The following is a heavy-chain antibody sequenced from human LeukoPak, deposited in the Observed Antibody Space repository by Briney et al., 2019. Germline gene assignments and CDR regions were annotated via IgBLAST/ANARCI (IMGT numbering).Heavy chain of an antibody. CDR2: INPNSGGT. CDR3: ARDPGSGSYVAFDI. D-gene: IGHD1-26*01. Sequence: ASVKVSCKASGYTFTSYGISWVRQAPGQGLEWMGWINPNSGGTDYAQKFQGRVTMTRDTSISTAYMELSRLRSDDTAVYYCARDPGSGSYVAFDIWGQGTMVTVSS. J-gene: IGHJ3*02. V-gene: IGHV1-2*02. CDR1: GYTFTSYG.